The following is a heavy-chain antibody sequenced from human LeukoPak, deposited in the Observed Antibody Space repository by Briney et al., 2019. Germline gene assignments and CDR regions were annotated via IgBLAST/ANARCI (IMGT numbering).Heavy chain of an antibody. CDR3: ARQRRNGGIAASNDAFDI. D-gene: IGHD6-13*01. CDR2: IYPSDSDT. J-gene: IGHJ3*02. Sequence: GESLKISCKGSGYSFTSYWIGWVRQMPGKGLEWMGIIYPSDSDTRYSPSFHGQVTISADKSISTAYLQWSSLKASDTAMYYCARQRRNGGIAASNDAFDIWGQGTMVTVSS. CDR1: GYSFTSYW. V-gene: IGHV5-51*01.